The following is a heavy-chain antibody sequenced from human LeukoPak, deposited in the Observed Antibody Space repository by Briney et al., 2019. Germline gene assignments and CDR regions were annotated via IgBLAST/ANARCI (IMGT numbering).Heavy chain of an antibody. CDR1: GGTFSSYA. CDR2: IIPTFGTA. CDR3: ALSYCSSTSCYSFDP. J-gene: IGHJ5*02. D-gene: IGHD2-2*02. Sequence: ASVKVSCKASGGTFSSYAISWVRQAPGQGLEWMGGIIPTFGTANYAQKFQGRVTITTDESTSTAYMELSSLRSEDTAVYYCALSYCSSTSCYSFDPWGQGTLVTVSS. V-gene: IGHV1-69*05.